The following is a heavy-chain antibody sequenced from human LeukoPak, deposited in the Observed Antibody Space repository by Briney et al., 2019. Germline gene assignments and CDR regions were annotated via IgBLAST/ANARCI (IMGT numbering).Heavy chain of an antibody. V-gene: IGHV5-51*01. D-gene: IGHD3-16*01. CDR3: ATLRLYDYVWGSFGTPTPTDAFDI. Sequence: GESLKISCKGSGYSFTSYWIGWVRQMPGKGLEWMGIIYPGDSDTRYSPSFQGQVTISADKSISTAYLQWSSLKASDTAMYYCATLRLYDYVWGSFGTPTPTDAFDIWGQGTMVTVSS. CDR2: IYPGDSDT. CDR1: GYSFTSYW. J-gene: IGHJ3*02.